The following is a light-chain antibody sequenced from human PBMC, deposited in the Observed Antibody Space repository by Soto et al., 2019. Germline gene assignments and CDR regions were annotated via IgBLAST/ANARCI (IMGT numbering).Light chain of an antibody. CDR3: CSYTTSDVYV. CDR1: SSDVGAYNY. J-gene: IGLJ1*01. Sequence: QSALTQPASVSGSPGQSIAISCTGTSSDVGAYNYVSWYQQHPGKAPKLMIYDVSNRPSGVSNRFSGSKSGNTASLTISGLQAEYEADYFCCSYTTSDVYVFGPGTKLTVL. CDR2: DVS. V-gene: IGLV2-14*01.